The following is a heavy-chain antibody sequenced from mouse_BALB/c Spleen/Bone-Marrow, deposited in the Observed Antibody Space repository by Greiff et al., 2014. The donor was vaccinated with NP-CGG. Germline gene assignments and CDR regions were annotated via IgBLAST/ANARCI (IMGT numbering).Heavy chain of an antibody. CDR1: GFTFSSFG. CDR2: ISSGSSTI. Sequence: EVKLVESGGGLVQPGGSRKLSCAASGFTFSSFGMHWVRQAPEKGLEWVAYISSGSSTIYYADTVKGRFTISRDNPKYTLFLQMTSLRSEDTAMYYCARSNGNYYFDYWGQGTTLTVSS. V-gene: IGHV5-17*02. J-gene: IGHJ2*01. D-gene: IGHD2-1*01. CDR3: ARSNGNYYFDY.